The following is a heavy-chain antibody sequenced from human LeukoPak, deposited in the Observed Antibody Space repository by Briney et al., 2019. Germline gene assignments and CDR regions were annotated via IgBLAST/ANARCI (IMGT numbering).Heavy chain of an antibody. V-gene: IGHV3-53*01. CDR1: GFTVSSNY. CDR2: IYSGGST. J-gene: IGHJ4*02. D-gene: IGHD6-13*01. CDR3: ARDYDSSSGFDY. Sequence: GGSLPLSCAASGFTVSSNYMRWVRQAPGKGLEWVSVIYSGGSTYYADSLKRPFTSSRDNSKITLYLQMNSLRAEDTAVYYCARDYDSSSGFDYWGQGTLVTVSS.